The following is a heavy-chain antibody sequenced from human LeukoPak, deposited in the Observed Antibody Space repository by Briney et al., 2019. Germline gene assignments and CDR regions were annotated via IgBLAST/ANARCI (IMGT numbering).Heavy chain of an antibody. J-gene: IGHJ6*03. V-gene: IGHV3-23*01. CDR2: ISGSGGST. D-gene: IGHD6-19*01. Sequence: GGSPRLSCAASGFTFSTYGMTWVRQAPGKGLEWVSAISGSGGSTYYADSVKGRFTISRDNSKNTLYLQMNSLRAEDTAVYYCAKLWGDSSGWYYYYYMDVWGKGTTVTVSS. CDR3: AKLWGDSSGWYYYYYMDV. CDR1: GFTFSTYG.